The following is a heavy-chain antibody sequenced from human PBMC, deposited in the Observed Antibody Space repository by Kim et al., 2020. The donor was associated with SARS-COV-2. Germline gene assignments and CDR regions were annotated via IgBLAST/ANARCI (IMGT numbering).Heavy chain of an antibody. CDR2: INHSGST. V-gene: IGHV4-34*01. CDR3: ARGRGLRYFDWVKFDY. CDR1: GGSFSGYY. D-gene: IGHD3-9*01. J-gene: IGHJ4*01. Sequence: SETLSLTCAVYGGSFSGYYWSWIRQPPGKGLEWIGEINHSGSTNYNPSLKSRVTISVDTSKNQFSLKLSSVTAADTAVYYCARGRGLRYFDWVKFDYWG.